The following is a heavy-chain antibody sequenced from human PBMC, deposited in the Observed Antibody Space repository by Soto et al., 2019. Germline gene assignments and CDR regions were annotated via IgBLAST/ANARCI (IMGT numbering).Heavy chain of an antibody. CDR3: AKRWPSSTSYHYGMDV. V-gene: IGHV3-23*01. CDR1: GFTFSSYA. Sequence: EVQLLESGGGLVQPGGSLRLSCAASGFTFSSYAMSWVRQAPGKGLEWVSAISGSGGSTYYADSVKGRFTISRDNSKNTLYLQMSSLRAEDTAVYYCAKRWPSSTSYHYGMDVWGQGTTVTVSS. D-gene: IGHD2-2*01. CDR2: ISGSGGST. J-gene: IGHJ6*02.